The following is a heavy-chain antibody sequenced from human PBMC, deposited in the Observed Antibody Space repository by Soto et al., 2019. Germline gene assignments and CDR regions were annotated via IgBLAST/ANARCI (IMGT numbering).Heavy chain of an antibody. J-gene: IGHJ5*02. D-gene: IGHD6-13*01. Sequence: ASVKVSCKASGYTFTGYYMHWVRQAPGQGLEWMGWINPNSGGTNYAQKFQGWVTMTRDTSISTAYMELSRLRSDDTAVYYCARDLTRAYSSNWFYPWGQRTLVIVSS. CDR2: INPNSGGT. V-gene: IGHV1-2*04. CDR1: GYTFTGYY. CDR3: ARDLTRAYSSNWFYP.